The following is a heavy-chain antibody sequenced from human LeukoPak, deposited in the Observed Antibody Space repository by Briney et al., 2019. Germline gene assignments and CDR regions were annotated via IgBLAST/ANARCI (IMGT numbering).Heavy chain of an antibody. J-gene: IGHJ4*02. Sequence: SQTLSLTCTVSGGSISSYYWSWIRQPPGKGLEWIGYIYYSGSTNYNPSLKSRVTISVDTSKNQFSLKLSSVTAADTAVYYCARSLDPRIAARLDYWGQGTLVTVSS. CDR2: IYYSGST. V-gene: IGHV4-59*01. D-gene: IGHD6-6*01. CDR3: ARSLDPRIAARLDY. CDR1: GGSISSYY.